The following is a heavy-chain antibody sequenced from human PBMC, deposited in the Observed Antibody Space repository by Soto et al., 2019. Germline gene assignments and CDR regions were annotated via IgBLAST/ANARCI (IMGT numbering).Heavy chain of an antibody. Sequence: SETLSLTCTVSGGSISSYYWSWIRQTPGKGLEWIGYIYYSGSTNYNPSLKSRVTISVDASKNQFSLKLSSVTAADTAVYYCASEIIAPAGTCCFDPWGRGALVTVSS. CDR2: IYYSGST. CDR3: ASEIIAPAGTCCFDP. J-gene: IGHJ5*02. CDR1: GGSISSYY. D-gene: IGHD6-13*01. V-gene: IGHV4-59*01.